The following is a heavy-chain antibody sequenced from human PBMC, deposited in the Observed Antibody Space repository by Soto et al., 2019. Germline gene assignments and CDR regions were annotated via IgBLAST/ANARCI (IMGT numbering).Heavy chain of an antibody. D-gene: IGHD2-8*01. J-gene: IGHJ2*01. CDR2: IFDSGST. Sequence: QVQLQESGPGLVKPSETLSLTCTVSGGSISGGVHSWSWIRQPPGKCLAWIGHIFDSGSTYYNPSVKSRLTISVDTSKNQFSLRLSSVTAADTAVYYCAREIMPLTNDWYFDLWGRGTLVTVSS. CDR3: AREIMPLTNDWYFDL. V-gene: IGHV4-30-4*01. CDR1: GGSISGGVHS.